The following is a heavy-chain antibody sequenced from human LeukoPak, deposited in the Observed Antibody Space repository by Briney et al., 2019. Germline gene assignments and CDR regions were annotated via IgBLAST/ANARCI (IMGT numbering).Heavy chain of an antibody. Sequence: SVKVSCKASGGTFSSHAISWVRQAPGQGLEWMGGIIPIFGTANYAQKFQGRVTITADESTSTAYMELSSLRSEDTAVYYCRILYGGSYYFDYWGQGTLVTVSS. V-gene: IGHV1-69*13. D-gene: IGHD4-23*01. CDR1: GGTFSSHA. CDR3: RILYGGSYYFDY. CDR2: IIPIFGTA. J-gene: IGHJ4*02.